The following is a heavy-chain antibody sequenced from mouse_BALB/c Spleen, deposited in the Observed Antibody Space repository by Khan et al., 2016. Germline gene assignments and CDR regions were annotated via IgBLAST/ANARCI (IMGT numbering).Heavy chain of an antibody. V-gene: IGHV3-8*02. Sequence: EVQLQESGPSLVKLSQTLSLTCSVTGDSITSGYWNWIRKFPGNKLEYMGYISHSGSTYYNPSLKSRISITRDTSKNQYYLQLNSVTTEDTATYYRASYAGSSYVRAMDYWGQGTSVTVSS. J-gene: IGHJ4*01. CDR1: GDSITSGY. CDR2: ISHSGST. D-gene: IGHD1-1*01. CDR3: ASYAGSSYVRAMDY.